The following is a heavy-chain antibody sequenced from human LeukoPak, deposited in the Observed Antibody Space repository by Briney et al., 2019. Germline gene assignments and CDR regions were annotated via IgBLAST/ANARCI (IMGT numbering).Heavy chain of an antibody. D-gene: IGHD6-13*01. V-gene: IGHV3-23*01. CDR2: ISGSGGST. CDR3: AKAVSHGGYCFDY. Sequence: GGSLRLSCAASGFNVSSTYMTWVRQAPGKGLEWVSAISGSGGSTYYADSVKGRFTISRDNSKNTLYLQMNSLRAEDTAVYYCAKAVSHGGYCFDYWGQGTLVTVSS. CDR1: GFNVSSTY. J-gene: IGHJ4*02.